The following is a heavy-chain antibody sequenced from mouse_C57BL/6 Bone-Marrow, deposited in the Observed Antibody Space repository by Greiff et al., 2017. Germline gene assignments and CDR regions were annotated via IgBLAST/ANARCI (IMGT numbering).Heavy chain of an antibody. V-gene: IGHV5-6*01. CDR2: ISSGGSYT. CDR1: GFTFSSYG. D-gene: IGHD2-4*01. Sequence: EVQLVESGGDLVKPGGSLQLSCAASGFTFSSYGMSWVRQTPDKRLEWVATISSGGSYTYYPDSVKGRFTISSDNAKNTLYLQMSSLKSEDTAMYYCARQGDDYWFAYWGQGTLDTVSA. J-gene: IGHJ3*01. CDR3: ARQGDDYWFAY.